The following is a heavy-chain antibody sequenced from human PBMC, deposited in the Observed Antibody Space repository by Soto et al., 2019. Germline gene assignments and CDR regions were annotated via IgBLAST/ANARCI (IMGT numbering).Heavy chain of an antibody. CDR1: GGSISSYY. D-gene: IGHD3-10*01. Sequence: SSETLSLTCTVSGGSISSYYWSWIRQPPGKGLEWIGYIYYSGSTNYNPSLKSRVTISVDTSKNQFSLKLSSVTAADTAVYYCARKYLPYYGSGSPYGMDVWGQGTTVTVSS. V-gene: IGHV4-59*01. CDR3: ARKYLPYYGSGSPYGMDV. CDR2: IYYSGST. J-gene: IGHJ6*02.